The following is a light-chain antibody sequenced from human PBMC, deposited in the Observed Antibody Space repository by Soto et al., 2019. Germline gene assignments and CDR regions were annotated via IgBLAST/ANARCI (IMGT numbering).Light chain of an antibody. J-gene: IGKJ2*01. V-gene: IGKV3-15*01. CDR1: RSVSNN. CDR3: QQYNNWPRT. Sequence: EIVMTQSPATLSVSPGERATLSCRASRSVSNNLAWYQQKPGQAPRLLIYGASTRATGFPARFSGSGSGTEFTLSISSLQSEDFAVYYCQQYNNWPRTFGQGTKLEIK. CDR2: GAS.